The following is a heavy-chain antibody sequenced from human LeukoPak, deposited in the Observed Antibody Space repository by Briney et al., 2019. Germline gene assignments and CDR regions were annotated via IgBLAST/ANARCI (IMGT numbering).Heavy chain of an antibody. CDR3: TRASRWAGYYYYYGMDV. CDR1: GFTFSSYA. Sequence: GGSLRLSCAASGFTFSSYAMSWVRQAPGKGLEWVGRIKSKTDGGTTDYAAPVKGRFTISRDDSKNTLYLQMNSLKTEDTAVYYCTRASRWAGYYYYYGMDVWGQGTTVTVSS. CDR2: IKSKTDGGTT. J-gene: IGHJ6*02. V-gene: IGHV3-15*01. D-gene: IGHD4-23*01.